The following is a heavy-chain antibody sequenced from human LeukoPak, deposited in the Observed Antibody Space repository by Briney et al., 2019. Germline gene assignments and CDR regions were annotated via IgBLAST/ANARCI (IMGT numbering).Heavy chain of an antibody. CDR2: IYYSGAT. V-gene: IGHV4-59*04. CDR1: GGSISSYY. D-gene: IGHD6-13*01. Sequence: PSETLSLTCTVSGGSISSYYWTWIRQPPGKGLEWIGYIYYSGATYYNPSLESRVTMSVDTSKNQFSLKLSSVTAADTAVYHCARLLPGSSRYFFDYWGRGTLVTVSS. J-gene: IGHJ4*02. CDR3: ARLLPGSSRYFFDY.